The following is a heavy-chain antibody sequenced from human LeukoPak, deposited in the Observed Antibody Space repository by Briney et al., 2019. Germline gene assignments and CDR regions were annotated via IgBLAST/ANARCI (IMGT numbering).Heavy chain of an antibody. J-gene: IGHJ4*02. CDR2: IYSGGST. V-gene: IGHV3-66*01. Sequence: PGGSLRLSCAASGFTVGSNYMSWVRQAPGKGLEWVSVIYSGGSTYYADSVKGRFTISRDNSTNTLYLQMNSLRAGDTAIYYCTKDEGWEHHYWGQGTLVTVSS. D-gene: IGHD1/OR15-1a*01. CDR3: TKDEGWEHHY. CDR1: GFTVGSNY.